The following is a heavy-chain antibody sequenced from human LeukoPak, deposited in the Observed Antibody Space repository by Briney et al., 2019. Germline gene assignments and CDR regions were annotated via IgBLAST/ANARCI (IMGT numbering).Heavy chain of an antibody. CDR2: INQKGSEK. Sequence: PPGGSLRLSCAASGYTFSTYWMNWVRQAPGKGLEGVANINQKGSEKYYVDSVRGRFTISRDNAKNSLYLQTNSLRAEDTAVYYCARLVAPFYYYIDVWGKGTTVTVSS. CDR3: ARLVAPFYYYIDV. CDR1: GYTFSTYW. V-gene: IGHV3-7*01. J-gene: IGHJ6*03. D-gene: IGHD2-15*01.